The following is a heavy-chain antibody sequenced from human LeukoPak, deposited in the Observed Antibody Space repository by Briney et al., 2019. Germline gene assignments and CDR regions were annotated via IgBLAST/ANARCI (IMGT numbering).Heavy chain of an antibody. CDR3: ARNSLLWFGELSLFDY. CDR2: INPNSGGT. J-gene: IGHJ4*02. V-gene: IGHV1-2*02. D-gene: IGHD3-10*01. CDR1: GYTFTGYY. Sequence: ASVKVSCKASGYTFTGYYMHWVRQAPGQGLEWMGWINPNSGGTNYAQKFQGRVTMTRDTSISTAYMELSRLRSDDTAVYYCARNSLLWFGELSLFDYWGQGTLVTVSS.